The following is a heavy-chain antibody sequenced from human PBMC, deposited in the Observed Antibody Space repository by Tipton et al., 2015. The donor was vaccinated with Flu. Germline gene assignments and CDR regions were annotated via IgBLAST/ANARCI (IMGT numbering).Heavy chain of an antibody. CDR2: INGAGRTT. CDR1: GFSLSSYW. J-gene: IGHJ4*02. CDR3: VRGGGYSYGPFDN. V-gene: IGHV3-74*01. D-gene: IGHD5-18*01. Sequence: GSLRLSCAASGFSLSSYWMHWVRQAPGKGLVWVSHINGAGRTTNYADSVKGRFTVSRDNAKNTLYLQMNSLRAEDTAVYYCVRGGGYSYGPFDNWGQGTLVTVSS.